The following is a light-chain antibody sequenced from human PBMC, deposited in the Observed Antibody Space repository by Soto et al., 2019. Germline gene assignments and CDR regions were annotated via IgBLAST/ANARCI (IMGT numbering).Light chain of an antibody. J-gene: IGKJ1*01. V-gene: IGKV1-39*01. CDR2: TAS. Sequence: DLQMTQSPSFLSASVGDRVTITCRASQGIGTYLNWYQQKPGKAPNLLIYTASSLQSGVPSRFSGSGSGTDFTLTISRLQPGDVATYYCQESYSTTWTFGQGTKVEIK. CDR1: QGIGTY. CDR3: QESYSTTWT.